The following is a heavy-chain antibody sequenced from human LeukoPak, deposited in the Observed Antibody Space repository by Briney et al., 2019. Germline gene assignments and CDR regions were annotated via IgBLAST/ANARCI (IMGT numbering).Heavy chain of an antibody. CDR2: ISNDGANK. CDR1: GFTFNSHA. CDR3: ARGSHSRGWYPTDF. J-gene: IGHJ4*02. Sequence: GGSLRLSCAASGFTFNSHAMHWVRQAPGKGLEWVALISNDGANKYYADSVKGRFTISRDNSKNTLYLQMNNLRVDDSAVLYCARGSHSRGWYPTDFWGQGTLVTVSS. V-gene: IGHV3-30-3*01. D-gene: IGHD6-13*01.